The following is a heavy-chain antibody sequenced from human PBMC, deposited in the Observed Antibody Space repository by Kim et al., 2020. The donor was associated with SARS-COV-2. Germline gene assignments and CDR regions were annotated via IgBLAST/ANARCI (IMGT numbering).Heavy chain of an antibody. D-gene: IGHD6-13*01. CDR1: GFTFSSYA. V-gene: IGHV3-30*04. J-gene: IGHJ6*02. Sequence: GGSLRLSCVVSGFTFSSYAMHGVRQAPGKGLEWVAVISYDDVTNKYYADSVKGRFTISRDNSENTLYLQMTSLRGEDTAVYYCARVASIAAAGWYYGMDGWAQGTTVTVSS. CDR3: ARVASIAAAGWYYGMDG. CDR2: ISYDDVTNK.